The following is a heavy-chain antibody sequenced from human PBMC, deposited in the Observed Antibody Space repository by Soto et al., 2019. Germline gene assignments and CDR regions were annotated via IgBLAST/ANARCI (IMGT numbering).Heavy chain of an antibody. CDR3: ARDTTDYGDYRHFDY. CDR1: GDSINKYF. V-gene: IGHV4-59*01. Sequence: QVQRQESGPRLVKPSETLSLTCNVSGDSINKYFWSWIRQPPGKGLEWIGYVYYTGATNYSPSLKSRVTISVDTSKNQFSLRLSSVTAADTAVYYCARDTTDYGDYRHFDYWGQGTLVTVSS. J-gene: IGHJ4*02. CDR2: VYYTGAT. D-gene: IGHD4-17*01.